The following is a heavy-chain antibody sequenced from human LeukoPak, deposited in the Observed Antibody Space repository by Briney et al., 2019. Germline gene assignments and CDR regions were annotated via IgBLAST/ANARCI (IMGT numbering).Heavy chain of an antibody. D-gene: IGHD1-26*01. J-gene: IGHJ4*02. CDR1: GFTFSSYS. V-gene: IGHV3-21*01. CDR3: ARVSELDAFDY. Sequence: GGSLRLSCAASGFTFSSYSMNWVRQAPGKGLEWVSSISSSSSYIYYADSVKGRFTISRGNAKNSLYLQMNSLRAEDTAVYYCARVSELDAFDYWGQGTLVTVSS. CDR2: ISSSSSYI.